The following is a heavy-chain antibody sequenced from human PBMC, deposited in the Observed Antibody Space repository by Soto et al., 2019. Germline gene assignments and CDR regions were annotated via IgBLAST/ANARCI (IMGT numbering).Heavy chain of an antibody. CDR3: ARNTVSCSHNSFYSKWLDP. CDR2: IYYSGST. Sequence: QVQLQESGPGLVKPSETLSITCSVSGGSISSSYWSWVRQPPGKGLEWLGYIYYSGSTDYNPYLTRRLTLTVDTSKTEFSQKLSSVTAADTVVYYCARNTVSCSHNSFYSKWLDPWGRGMLVTVTS. CDR1: GGSISSSY. J-gene: IGHJ5*02. V-gene: IGHV4-59*01. D-gene: IGHD2-15*01.